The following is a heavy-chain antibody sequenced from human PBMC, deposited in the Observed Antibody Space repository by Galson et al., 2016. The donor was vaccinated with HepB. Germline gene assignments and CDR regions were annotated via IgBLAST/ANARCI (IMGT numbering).Heavy chain of an antibody. J-gene: IGHJ4*02. Sequence: LTCNVSGDSVSNYFWSWIRQPPGKGLEWIGYVYYSGSTSYNPSLKSRVTMSVDTSKNQFSLKLASVTAADTAVYYCASLTAINYWGQGTLVTVSS. CDR1: GDSVSNYF. CDR2: VYYSGST. D-gene: IGHD7-27*01. CDR3: ASLTAINY. V-gene: IGHV4-59*02.